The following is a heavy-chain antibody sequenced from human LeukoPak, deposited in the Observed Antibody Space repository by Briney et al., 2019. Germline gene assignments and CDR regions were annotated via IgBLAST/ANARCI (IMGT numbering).Heavy chain of an antibody. D-gene: IGHD3-22*01. CDR2: IKSKTDGGTT. CDR1: GFTFSNAW. V-gene: IGHV3-15*01. J-gene: IGHJ4*02. CDR3: TTFSYYYDSTFDY. Sequence: GGSLRLSCAASGFTFSNAWMGWVRQAPGKGLEWVGRIKSKTDGGTTDYAAPVKGRFTISRDDSKNTLYLQMNSLKTEDTAVYYCTTFSYYYDSTFDYWGQGTLVTVSS.